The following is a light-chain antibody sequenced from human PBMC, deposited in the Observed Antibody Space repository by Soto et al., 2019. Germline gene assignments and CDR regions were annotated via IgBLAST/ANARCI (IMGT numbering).Light chain of an antibody. CDR3: CSYVGGYSYV. CDR1: SSDVGDYNS. CDR2: DVS. V-gene: IGLV2-11*01. J-gene: IGLJ1*01. Sequence: QSVITQPGLVSGSPGQSVTVSCIGTSSDVGDYNSVSWYQQHPGKAPKLMIYDVSKRPSGVPDRFSGSKSGNTASLTISGLQAEDEADYYCCSYVGGYSYVFGIGTKVTVL.